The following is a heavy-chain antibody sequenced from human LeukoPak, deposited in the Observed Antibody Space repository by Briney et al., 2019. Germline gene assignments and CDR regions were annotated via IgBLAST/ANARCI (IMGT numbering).Heavy chain of an antibody. Sequence: SETLSLTCTVSGSSIINTYYWGWVRQSPGKGLEWIGSIHHSGNRFESGSTHYNPSLRSRVTVSADTSKNQFSLTLTSVTAADTAVYFCARNASSGFFNDWGQGILVTVSS. CDR3: ARNASSGFFND. V-gene: IGHV4-28*01. J-gene: IGHJ1*01. CDR2: IHHSGNRFESGST. D-gene: IGHD6-25*01. CDR1: GSSIINTYY.